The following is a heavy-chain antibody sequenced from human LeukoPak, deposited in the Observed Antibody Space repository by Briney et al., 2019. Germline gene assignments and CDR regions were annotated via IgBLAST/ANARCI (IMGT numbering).Heavy chain of an antibody. Sequence: SETLSLTCAVYGGSFSGYYWSWIRQPPGKGLEWIGEINHSGSTNYNPSLKSRVTISVDTSKNQFSLKLSSVTAADTAVYYCARKDTIEAGWWLDPWGQGTLVTVSS. J-gene: IGHJ5*02. D-gene: IGHD3-9*01. V-gene: IGHV4-34*01. CDR1: GGSFSGYY. CDR3: ARKDTIEAGWWLDP. CDR2: INHSGST.